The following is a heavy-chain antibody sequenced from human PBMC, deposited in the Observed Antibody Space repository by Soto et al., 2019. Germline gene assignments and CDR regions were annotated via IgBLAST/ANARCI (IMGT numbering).Heavy chain of an antibody. CDR2: ISYDGSNK. CDR3: ARDLGMDTAMAAGWFDP. Sequence: GGSLRLSCAASGFTFSSYAMHWVRQAPGKGLEWVAVISYDGSNKYYADSVKGRFTISRDNSKNTLYLQMNSLRAEDTAVYYCARDLGMDTAMAAGWFDPWGQGTPVTVSS. CDR1: GFTFSSYA. J-gene: IGHJ5*02. D-gene: IGHD5-18*01. V-gene: IGHV3-30-3*01.